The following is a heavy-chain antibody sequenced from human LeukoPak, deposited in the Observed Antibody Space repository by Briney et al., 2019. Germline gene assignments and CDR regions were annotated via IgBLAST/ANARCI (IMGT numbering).Heavy chain of an antibody. CDR2: INSDGSST. CDR3: ARESELLWFGELPYGMDV. CDR1: GFTFSSYW. Sequence: PGGSLRLSCAASGFTFSSYWMHWVRQAPGKGLVWVSRINSDGSSTSYADSVKGRFTISRDNAKNTLYLQMNSLRAEDTAVYYCARESELLWFGELPYGMDVWGQGTPVTVSS. V-gene: IGHV3-74*01. J-gene: IGHJ6*02. D-gene: IGHD3-10*01.